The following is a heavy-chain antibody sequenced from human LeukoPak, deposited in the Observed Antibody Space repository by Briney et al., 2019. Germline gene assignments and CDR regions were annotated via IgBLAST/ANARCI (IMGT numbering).Heavy chain of an antibody. J-gene: IGHJ1*01. CDR3: ARPYCSSTSCYGYFQH. CDR2: IYPGDSDT. D-gene: IGHD2-2*01. V-gene: IGHV5-51*01. Sequence: GESLKISCKGSRSSFTSYWIGWVRQMPGKGLEWMGIIYPGDSDTRYSPSFQGQVTISADKSISTAYLQWSSLKASDTAMYYCARPYCSSTSCYGYFQHWGQGTLVTVSS. CDR1: RSSFTSYW.